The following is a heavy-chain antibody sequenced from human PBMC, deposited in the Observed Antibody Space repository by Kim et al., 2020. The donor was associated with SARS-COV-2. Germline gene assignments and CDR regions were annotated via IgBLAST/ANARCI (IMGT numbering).Heavy chain of an antibody. Sequence: NPSLKRRVTISVDTSKNQFSLKLSSVTAADTAVYYCARQWGFYYYYGMDVWGQGTTVTVSS. J-gene: IGHJ6*02. V-gene: IGHV4-39*01. CDR3: ARQWGFYYYYGMDV. D-gene: IGHD7-27*01.